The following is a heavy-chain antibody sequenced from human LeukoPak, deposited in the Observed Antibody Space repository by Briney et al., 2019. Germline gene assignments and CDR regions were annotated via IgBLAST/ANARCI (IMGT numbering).Heavy chain of an antibody. V-gene: IGHV3-23*01. J-gene: IGHJ3*02. CDR3: AKDDCSSTSCCSEDAFDI. D-gene: IGHD2-2*01. Sequence: PGGSLRLSCAASGFTFSSYAMSSVRQAPGKGLEWVSAISGRGGSTYYAESVKGRFTISRDNSKNTLYLQMNSLRAEDTAVYYCAKDDCSSTSCCSEDAFDIWGQGTMVTVSS. CDR2: ISGRGGST. CDR1: GFTFSSYA.